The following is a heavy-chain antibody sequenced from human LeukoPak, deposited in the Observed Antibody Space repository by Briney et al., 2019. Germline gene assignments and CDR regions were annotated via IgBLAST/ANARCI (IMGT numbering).Heavy chain of an antibody. CDR1: GFTFSSYG. CDR2: IRYDGSNK. CDR3: ARGTMIVVDSFDY. V-gene: IGHV3-30*02. J-gene: IGHJ4*02. D-gene: IGHD3-22*01. Sequence: GGSLRLSCAASGFTFSSYGMHWVRQAPGKGLEWVAFIRYDGSNKYYADSVKGRFTISRDNSKNTLYLQMNSLRAEDTAVYYCARGTMIVVDSFDYWGQGTLVTVSS.